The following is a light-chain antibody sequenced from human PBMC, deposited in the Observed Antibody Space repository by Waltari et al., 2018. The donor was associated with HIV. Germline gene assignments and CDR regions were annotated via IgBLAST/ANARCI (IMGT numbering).Light chain of an antibody. Sequence: SVLPPPPPAPGTPAQRVTISCSGSRSNVGRTPVTLYQQRPGTAPKLLIYSNNQRPSGVPDRFSGSKSGTSASLAISGLQSEDEADYYCAAWDDSLNGQVFGTGTKVTVL. J-gene: IGLJ1*01. CDR2: SNN. CDR3: AAWDDSLNGQV. V-gene: IGLV1-44*01. CDR1: RSNVGRTP.